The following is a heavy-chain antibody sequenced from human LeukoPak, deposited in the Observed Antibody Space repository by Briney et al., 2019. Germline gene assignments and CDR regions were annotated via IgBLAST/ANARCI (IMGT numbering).Heavy chain of an antibody. Sequence: GASVKVSCKASGYTFSNYGISWVRQAPGLGLEWMGWTSYNGNTKYAQKFQDRVTMTTETPTTTAYMELRSLESDNTAVYYCARHSGSGWQALGYWGQGTLVTVSS. CDR1: GYTFSNYG. CDR3: ARHSGSGWQALGY. J-gene: IGHJ4*02. V-gene: IGHV1-18*04. CDR2: TSYNGNT. D-gene: IGHD6-19*01.